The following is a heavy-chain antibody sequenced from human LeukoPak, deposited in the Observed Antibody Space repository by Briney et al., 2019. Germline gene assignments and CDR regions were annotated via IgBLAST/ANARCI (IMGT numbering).Heavy chain of an antibody. Sequence: ASVKVSCKASGYMFSTSYMRWVRQAPGQGLEWMGVINTSDGGTSYAQKFQGRVTMTTDTSTTTVYMELSSLRSEDTALYYCARDDGYCGGDCYSGVDYWGQGTLVTVSS. CDR3: ARDDGYCGGDCYSGVDY. J-gene: IGHJ4*02. D-gene: IGHD2-21*02. CDR1: GYMFSTSY. CDR2: INTSDGGT. V-gene: IGHV1-46*01.